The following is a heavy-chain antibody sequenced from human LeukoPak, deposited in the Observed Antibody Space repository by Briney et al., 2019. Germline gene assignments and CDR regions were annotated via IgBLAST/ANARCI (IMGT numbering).Heavy chain of an antibody. CDR3: ATIGDRRSGELYRIDY. D-gene: IGHD1-26*01. V-gene: IGHV3-30*02. CDR2: IWYDGSNK. Sequence: PGGSLRLSCAASGFTFSDYGMHRVRQAPGKGLEWVSVIWYDGSNKYYADSVKGRFTISRDNSKNTLYLQMNSLRAEDAAVYYCATIGDRRSGELYRIDYWGQGTLVTVSS. CDR1: GFTFSDYG. J-gene: IGHJ4*02.